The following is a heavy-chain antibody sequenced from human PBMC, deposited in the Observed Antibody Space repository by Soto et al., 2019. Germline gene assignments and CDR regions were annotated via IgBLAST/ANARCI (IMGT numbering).Heavy chain of an antibody. Sequence: QVQLQESGPGLVKPSETLSLTCTVSGGSISSYYWSWIRQPPGKGLEWIGYIYYSGSTNYNPSLKSLVTISVDTSKNQFSLKLSSVTAADTAVYYCARLNDCSGGSCYPVDYWGQGTLVTVSS. V-gene: IGHV4-59*01. CDR2: IYYSGST. CDR1: GGSISSYY. J-gene: IGHJ4*02. CDR3: ARLNDCSGGSCYPVDY. D-gene: IGHD2-15*01.